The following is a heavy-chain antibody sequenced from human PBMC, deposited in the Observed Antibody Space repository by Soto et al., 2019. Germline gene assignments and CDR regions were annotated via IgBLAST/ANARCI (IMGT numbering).Heavy chain of an antibody. V-gene: IGHV1-18*01. CDR2: ISAYNDNT. J-gene: IGHJ6*02. Sequence: QIQLVQSGAEVKKAGASVKVSCKASGYTFTNYGISWVRQALGQGLEWMGWISAYNDNTNYAQKFQGRVTLTTVTSARTSYMGLGSLASAATAVYYWAREGYYYGSGSYSPPRYYGMDVWGQGTTVTVFS. CDR3: AREGYYYGSGSYSPPRYYGMDV. D-gene: IGHD3-10*01. CDR1: GYTFTNYG.